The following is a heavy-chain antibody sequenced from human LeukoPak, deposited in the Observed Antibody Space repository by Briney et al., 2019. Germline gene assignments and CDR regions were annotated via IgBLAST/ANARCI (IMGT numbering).Heavy chain of an antibody. CDR2: INHSGST. Sequence: SETLSLTCAVYGGSFSGYYWSWIRQPPGKGLEWIGEINHSGSTNYNPSLKSRVTISVDTSKNQFSLKLSSVTGADTAVYYCARDVIAVAGSYWYFDLWGRGTLVTVSS. CDR3: ARDVIAVAGSYWYFDL. D-gene: IGHD6-19*01. J-gene: IGHJ2*01. CDR1: GGSFSGYY. V-gene: IGHV4-34*01.